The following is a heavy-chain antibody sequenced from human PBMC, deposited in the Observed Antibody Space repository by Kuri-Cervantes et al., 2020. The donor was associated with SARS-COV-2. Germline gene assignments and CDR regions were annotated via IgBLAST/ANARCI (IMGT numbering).Heavy chain of an antibody. Sequence: SETLSLTCTVSGGSISSSSYYWGWIRQPPGKGLEWIGSIYYSGSTYYNPSLKRRVTISVDTSKNQFSLKLSSVTAAVTAVYYCARQIMSSITIFGVVITKNWFDPWGQGTLVTVSS. V-gene: IGHV4-39*01. D-gene: IGHD3-3*01. CDR1: GGSISSSSYY. CDR3: ARQIMSSITIFGVVITKNWFDP. CDR2: IYYSGST. J-gene: IGHJ5*02.